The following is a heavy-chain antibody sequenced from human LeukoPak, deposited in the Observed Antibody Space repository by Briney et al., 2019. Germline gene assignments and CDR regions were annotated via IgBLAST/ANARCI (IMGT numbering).Heavy chain of an antibody. CDR1: GYTFSGYY. D-gene: IGHD3-10*01. V-gene: IGHV1-18*04. CDR2: ISAYNGNT. Sequence: GASVKVSCKASGYTFSGYYLHWVRQAPGQGLEWMGWISAYNGNTNYAQKLQGRVTMTTDTSTSTAYMELRSLRSDDTVVYYCARQELLWFGEEGKPFDYWGQGTLVTVSS. J-gene: IGHJ4*02. CDR3: ARQELLWFGEEGKPFDY.